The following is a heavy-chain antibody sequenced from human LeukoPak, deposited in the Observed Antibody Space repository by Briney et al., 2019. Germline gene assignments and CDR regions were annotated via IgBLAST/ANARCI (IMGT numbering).Heavy chain of an antibody. CDR3: ASSGSGWYSPFDY. CDR2: IYYSGST. J-gene: IGHJ4*02. Sequence: SETLSLTCTVSGGSISSSSYYWGWIRQPPGKGLEWIGSIYYSGSTYYNPSLKSRVTISVDTSKNQFSLKLSSVTAADTAVYYCASSGSGWYSPFDYWGQGTLVTVSS. V-gene: IGHV4-39*07. CDR1: GGSISSSSYY. D-gene: IGHD6-19*01.